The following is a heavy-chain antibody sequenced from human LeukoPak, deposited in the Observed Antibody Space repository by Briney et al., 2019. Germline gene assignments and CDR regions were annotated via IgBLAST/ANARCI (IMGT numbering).Heavy chain of an antibody. Sequence: ASVKVSCKASGYTFTNYAISWVRQAPGQGLEWMGWISAYNGNTNYAQKFQGRVTMTTDTSTSTAYMELRSLKSDDTAVYYCARGDDILTDHYKGLDYWGLGTRVTVSS. J-gene: IGHJ4*02. CDR3: ARGDDILTDHYKGLDY. CDR1: GYTFTNYA. CDR2: ISAYNGNT. D-gene: IGHD3-9*01. V-gene: IGHV1-18*01.